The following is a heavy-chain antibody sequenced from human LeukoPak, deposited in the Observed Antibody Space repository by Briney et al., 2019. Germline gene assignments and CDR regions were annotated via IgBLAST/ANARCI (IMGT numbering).Heavy chain of an antibody. CDR1: GFTFSNYA. CDR3: AREGGSYVFGDL. Sequence: PGGSLRLSCAASGFTFSNYAMDWVRQAPGKGLEWVAVISYDGNNKYYADSVKGRFTISRDNSKNTLYLQMNSLRAEDTAVYYCAREGGSYVFGDLWGQETLVTVSS. J-gene: IGHJ5*02. CDR2: ISYDGNNK. V-gene: IGHV3-30-3*01. D-gene: IGHD1-26*01.